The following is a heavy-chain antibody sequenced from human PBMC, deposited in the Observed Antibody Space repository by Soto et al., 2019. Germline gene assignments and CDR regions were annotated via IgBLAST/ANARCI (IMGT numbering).Heavy chain of an antibody. D-gene: IGHD1-7*01. CDR3: ASRDPGTSVDY. Sequence: PSETLSLTCAVSGGSFTSNNWWTWVRQPPGQGLEWIGEIYRTGSTNYNPSLKSRVTISLDKSESQFSLKVTSLTAADTAVYYCASRDPGTSVDYWGQGTLVT. CDR1: GGSFTSNNW. CDR2: IYRTGST. V-gene: IGHV4-4*02. J-gene: IGHJ4*02.